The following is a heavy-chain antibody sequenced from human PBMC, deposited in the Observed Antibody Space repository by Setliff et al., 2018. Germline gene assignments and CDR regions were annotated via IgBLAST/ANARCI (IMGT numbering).Heavy chain of an antibody. J-gene: IGHJ6*03. D-gene: IGHD3-3*01. CDR1: GFTFSSYA. CDR3: AKGTHHEFWSGPPMDV. V-gene: IGHV3-23*01. Sequence: GGSLRLSCAASGFTFSSYAMNWVRQAPGKGLEWVSAISGSGGSTNYADSVKGRFTISRDNSKNTLYLQMNSLRAEDTAVYYCAKGTHHEFWSGPPMDVWGKGTTVTVS. CDR2: ISGSGGST.